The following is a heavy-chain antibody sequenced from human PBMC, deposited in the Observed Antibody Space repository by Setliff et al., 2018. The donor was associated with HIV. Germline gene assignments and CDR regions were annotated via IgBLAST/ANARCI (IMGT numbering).Heavy chain of an antibody. J-gene: IGHJ3*02. V-gene: IGHV3-7*01. D-gene: IGHD3-10*01. CDR1: RFTLSRCW. Sequence: GESLSLSSVAYRFTLSRCWMCWVRPAPGKGREWVGNIKQDGSEKNYVDSGMGRFTISRDNAKNTLYLQMNSLTADDTAMYYCACPKEGYSGSGGAFQIWGQGTMVTVSS. CDR2: IKQDGSEK. CDR3: ACPKEGYSGSGGAFQI.